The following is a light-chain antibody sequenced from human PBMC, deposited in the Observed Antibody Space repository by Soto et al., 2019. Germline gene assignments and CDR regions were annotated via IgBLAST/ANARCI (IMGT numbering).Light chain of an antibody. Sequence: QSALTQPPSASGSPGQSVAISCTGTSSDVGGYNSVSWYQQHPGKAPKLLIYDVSKRPSGVPDRFSGSRSGNTASLTVSGLQAEDEADYHCSSYAGTHVVFGTGTKVTVL. CDR3: SSYAGTHVV. CDR1: SSDVGGYNS. CDR2: DVS. J-gene: IGLJ1*01. V-gene: IGLV2-8*01.